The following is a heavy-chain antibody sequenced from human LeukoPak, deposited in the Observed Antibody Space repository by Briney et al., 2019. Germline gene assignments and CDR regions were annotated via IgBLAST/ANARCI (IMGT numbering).Heavy chain of an antibody. CDR3: ARDYDSSGYYNNWFDP. CDR1: GFTFNNYA. Sequence: GGSLRLSCAASGFTFNNYAMSWIRQAPGKGLEWVSYISSSGSTIYYADSVKGRFTISRDNAKNSLYLQMNSLRAEDTAVYYCARDYDSSGYYNNWFDPWGQGTLVTVSS. V-gene: IGHV3-11*04. CDR2: ISSSGSTI. J-gene: IGHJ5*02. D-gene: IGHD3-22*01.